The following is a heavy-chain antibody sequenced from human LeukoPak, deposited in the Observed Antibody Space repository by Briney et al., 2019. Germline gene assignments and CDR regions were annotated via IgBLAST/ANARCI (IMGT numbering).Heavy chain of an antibody. J-gene: IGHJ3*02. D-gene: IGHD1-26*01. CDR3: ATQVGATIRGAFDI. CDR2: INPNSGGT. Sequence: ASVKVSCKASGYTFTGYYMHWVRQAPGQGLEWMGWINPNSGGTNYAQKFQGRVTMTRDTSISTAYMELSRLRSDDTAVYYCATQVGATIRGAFDIWGQGTMVTVSS. CDR1: GYTFTGYY. V-gene: IGHV1-2*02.